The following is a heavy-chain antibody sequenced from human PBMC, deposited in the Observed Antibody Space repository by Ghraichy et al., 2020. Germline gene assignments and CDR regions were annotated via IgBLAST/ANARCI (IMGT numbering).Heavy chain of an antibody. D-gene: IGHD4-23*01. Sequence: GGSLRLSCVGSGFTFSSYSMNWVRQAPGKGLEWVSYITSSSRFISYADSVKGRFTVSRDNAQNSLYLRMKSLRDEDTAVYYCARGSTVVRYYYYDGMDVWGQGTTVTVSS. CDR3: ARGSTVVRYYYYDGMDV. CDR1: GFTFSSYS. CDR2: ITSSSRFI. V-gene: IGHV3-48*02. J-gene: IGHJ6*02.